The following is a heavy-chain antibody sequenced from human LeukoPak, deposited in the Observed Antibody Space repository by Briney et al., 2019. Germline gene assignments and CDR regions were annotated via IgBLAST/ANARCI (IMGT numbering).Heavy chain of an antibody. D-gene: IGHD1-26*01. Sequence: GGSLRLSCVAYGFIFSSYGMHWVRQAPGKGLEWVTFIQSDGNRKYYADSVKGRFTISRDNSKNTLYLQMNSLRAEDTAVYYCVKANIVGAFDPWGQGTLVTVSS. CDR1: GFIFSSYG. V-gene: IGHV3-30*02. CDR2: IQSDGNRK. CDR3: VKANIVGAFDP. J-gene: IGHJ5*02.